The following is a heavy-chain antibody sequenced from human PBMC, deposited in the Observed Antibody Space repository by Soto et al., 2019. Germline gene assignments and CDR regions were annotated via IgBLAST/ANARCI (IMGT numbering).Heavy chain of an antibody. D-gene: IGHD1-26*01. Sequence: GGSLRLSCAASGFTFTRYWMTWVRQTPGKGLEWVANINQDGSDIHYVDSVKGRFTISRDNAQNSLSLQMNSLRPDDTALYYCVRAEWELDSWGQGTLVTVSS. CDR1: GFTFTRYW. CDR3: VRAEWELDS. CDR2: INQDGSDI. J-gene: IGHJ5*01. V-gene: IGHV3-7*03.